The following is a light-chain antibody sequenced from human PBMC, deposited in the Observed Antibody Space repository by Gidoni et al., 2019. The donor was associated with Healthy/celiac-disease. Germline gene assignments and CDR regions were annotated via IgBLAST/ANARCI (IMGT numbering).Light chain of an antibody. CDR1: QSLLHSNGYNY. V-gene: IGKV2-28*01. CDR2: WGS. J-gene: IGKJ4*01. CDR3: MQALQTPLT. Sequence: PASISCRSSQSLLHSNGYNYLDWYLQKPGQSPQLLIYWGSNRASGVPDRFSGSGSGTDFTLKISRVEAEDVGVYYCMQALQTPLTFGGGTKVEIK.